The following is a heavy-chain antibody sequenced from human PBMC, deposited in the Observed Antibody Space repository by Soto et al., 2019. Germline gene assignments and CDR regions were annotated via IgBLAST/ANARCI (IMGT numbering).Heavy chain of an antibody. CDR2: IVVGSGNT. CDR3: AADLDGVYYYGMDV. D-gene: IGHD3-16*01. CDR1: GFTFTSSA. Sequence: VASVKVSCKASGFTFTSSAVQWVRQARGQRLEWIGWIVVGSGNTNYAQKFQERVTITRDMSTSTAYMELSSLRSEDTAVYYCAADLDGVYYYGMDVWGQGTTVTVSS. V-gene: IGHV1-58*01. J-gene: IGHJ6*02.